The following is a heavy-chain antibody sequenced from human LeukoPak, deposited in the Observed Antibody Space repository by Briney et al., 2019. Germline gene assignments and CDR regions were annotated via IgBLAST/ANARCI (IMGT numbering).Heavy chain of an antibody. Sequence: SETLSLTCTVSGGSISSYYWSWIRQPPGKGLEWIGYIFYSGSTNYNPSLESRVTMSVDTSKNQFSLKLRSVTAADTAVYYCARARGTVEFDYWGQGTLVTVSS. V-gene: IGHV4-59*08. D-gene: IGHD4-23*01. CDR3: ARARGTVEFDY. J-gene: IGHJ4*02. CDR1: GGSISSYY. CDR2: IFYSGST.